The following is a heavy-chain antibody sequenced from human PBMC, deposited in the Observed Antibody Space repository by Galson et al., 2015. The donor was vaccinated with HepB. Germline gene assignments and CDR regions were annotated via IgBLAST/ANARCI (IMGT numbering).Heavy chain of an antibody. J-gene: IGHJ5*02. CDR3: ARGRSSVVIIPSWFDP. D-gene: IGHD3-3*01. CDR1: GYTFTSYD. Sequence: SVKVSCKASGYTFTSYDINWVRQATGQGLEWMGWMNPNSGNTGYAQKFQGRVTMTRNTSISTAYMELSSLRSEDTAVYYCARGRSSVVIIPSWFDPWGQGTLVTVSS. V-gene: IGHV1-8*01. CDR2: MNPNSGNT.